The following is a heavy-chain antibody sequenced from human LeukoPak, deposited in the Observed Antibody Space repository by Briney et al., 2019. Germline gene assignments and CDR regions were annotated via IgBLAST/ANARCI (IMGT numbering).Heavy chain of an antibody. CDR1: GYSTINDNW. Sequence: SETLSLTCVVSGYSTINDNWWSWVRQSPGKGLEWIGEIYHTGSTNSNPSLKSRVTISVDMSKNQFSLKLSSVTATDTAVYYCARKGTVTPLDYWGQGTLVTVSS. J-gene: IGHJ4*02. CDR3: ARKGTVTPLDY. CDR2: IYHTGST. D-gene: IGHD4-17*01. V-gene: IGHV4-4*02.